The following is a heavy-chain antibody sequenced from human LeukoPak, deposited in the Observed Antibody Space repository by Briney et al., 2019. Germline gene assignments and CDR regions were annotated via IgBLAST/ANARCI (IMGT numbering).Heavy chain of an antibody. CDR3: ARGGYCSSTSCYGAYYYYYYMDV. Sequence: GASVKVSCKASGYTFTGYYMHWVRQPPGQGLEWMGWSNPNSGGTNNAQKFQGRVTMTRDTSISAAYMELSRLRSDDTAVYYCARGGYCSSTSCYGAYYYYYYMDVWGKGTTVTVSS. CDR1: GYTFTGYY. J-gene: IGHJ6*03. D-gene: IGHD2-2*01. CDR2: SNPNSGGT. V-gene: IGHV1-2*02.